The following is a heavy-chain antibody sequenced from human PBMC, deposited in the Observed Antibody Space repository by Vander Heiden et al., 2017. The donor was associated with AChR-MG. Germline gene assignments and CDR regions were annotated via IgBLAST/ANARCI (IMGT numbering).Heavy chain of an antibody. Sequence: QLVQSGAEVKKPGASVKVSCKAPGYTFTGYYMHWVRQAPGQWLEWMGRVNPKNGGSNQGPKVQGRDSRTKDTTINAAEREPSRLGSDDTAVYYYARHGEDDYGDAGQNWDFGLGGRGTLGTVSP. CDR1: GYTFTGYY. D-gene: IGHD4-17*01. CDR3: ARHGEDDYGDAGQNWDFGL. J-gene: IGHJ2*01. V-gene: IGHV1-2*01. CDR2: VNPKNGGS.